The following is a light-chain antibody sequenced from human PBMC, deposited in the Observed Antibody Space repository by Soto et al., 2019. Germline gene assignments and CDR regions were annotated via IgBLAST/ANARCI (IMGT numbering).Light chain of an antibody. J-gene: IGKJ4*02. V-gene: IGKV3-11*01. CDR3: QQRSNWPFT. Sequence: EHLFTQASATLSCSPGERATLPCRASQSVSSYLAWYQQKPGQAPKLLIFDASSRATGIPARFSGSGSGTDFTLTISSLEPEDFAVYYCQQRSNWPFTFGGGTKVDIK. CDR2: DAS. CDR1: QSVSSY.